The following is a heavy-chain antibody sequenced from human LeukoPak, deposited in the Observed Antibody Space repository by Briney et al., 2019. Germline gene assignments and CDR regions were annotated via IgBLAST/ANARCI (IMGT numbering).Heavy chain of an antibody. CDR1: GYTFTSYY. J-gene: IGHJ4*02. Sequence: ASVKVSCKASGYTFTSYYMHWVRQAPGQGLEWMGIINPSGGSTSYAQKFQGRVTMTRDTSTSTVYMELSSLRSEDTAVYYCARGFLTGYSIGVLGYWGQGTLVTVSS. CDR2: INPSGGST. CDR3: ARGFLTGYSIGVLGY. V-gene: IGHV1-46*01. D-gene: IGHD3-9*01.